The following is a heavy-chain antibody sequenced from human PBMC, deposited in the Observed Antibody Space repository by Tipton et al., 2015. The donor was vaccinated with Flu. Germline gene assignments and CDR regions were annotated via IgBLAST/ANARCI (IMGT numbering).Heavy chain of an antibody. CDR2: ISYDGSNK. CDR3: ATPGSKRWLQLPLDY. Sequence: SLRLSCAASGFTFSSYGMHWVRQAPGKGLEWVAVISYDGSNKYYADSVKGRFTISSDNSKNTLYLQMNSLRAEDTAVYYCATPGSKRWLQLPLDYWGQGTLVTVSS. V-gene: IGHV3-30*03. J-gene: IGHJ4*02. CDR1: GFTFSSYG. D-gene: IGHD5-24*01.